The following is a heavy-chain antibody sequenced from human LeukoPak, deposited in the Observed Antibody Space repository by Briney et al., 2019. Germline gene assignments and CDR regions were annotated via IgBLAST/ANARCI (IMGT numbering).Heavy chain of an antibody. CDR3: AREPILYFGERYWHFDL. CDR2: ISDSGST. J-gene: IGHJ2*01. CDR1: GGSMRNYY. D-gene: IGHD3-10*01. V-gene: IGHV4-59*12. Sequence: SETLSLTCTVSGGSMRNYYWSWIRQPPGKGLEWIGYISDSGSTNSNPSLKSRVTISIDTSKNQFSLKLSSVTAADTAVYYCAREPILYFGERYWHFDLWGRGTLVTVSS.